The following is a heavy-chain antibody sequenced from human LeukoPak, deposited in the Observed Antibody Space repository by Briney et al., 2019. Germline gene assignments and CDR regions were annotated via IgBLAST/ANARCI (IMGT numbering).Heavy chain of an antibody. Sequence: GGSLRLSCVDSGITFSRYWMTWVRQAPGKGLEWVANIKQDGGEKYYVDSVKGRFTISRDNAKNSLYLQMNSLRVEDAAVYYCARDGRPLDYWGQGTLVTVSS. J-gene: IGHJ4*02. V-gene: IGHV3-7*03. CDR1: GITFSRYW. CDR2: IKQDGGEK. CDR3: ARDGRPLDY.